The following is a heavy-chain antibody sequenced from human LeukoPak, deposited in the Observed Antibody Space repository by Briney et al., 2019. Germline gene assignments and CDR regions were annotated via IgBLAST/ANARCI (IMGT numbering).Heavy chain of an antibody. CDR3: ARAAAGYAY. V-gene: IGHV3-64*01. D-gene: IGHD6-13*01. J-gene: IGHJ4*02. CDR1: GFTFSSYA. CDR2: ISSNGGST. Sequence: GGSLRLSCAASGFTFSSYAMHWVRQAPGKGLEYVSAISSNGGSTYYANSVKGRFTISRDNSKNTLYLQMGSLRAEDMAVYYCARAAAGYAYWGQGTLITVSS.